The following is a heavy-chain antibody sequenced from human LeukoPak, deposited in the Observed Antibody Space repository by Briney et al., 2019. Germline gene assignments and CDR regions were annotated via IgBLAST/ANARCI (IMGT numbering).Heavy chain of an antibody. V-gene: IGHV1-8*01. CDR1: VCTLTSYD. J-gene: IGHJ5*02. CDR3: ARAKSYDFWSGNWFDP. Sequence: GASVKVSCKASVCTLTSYDINWVRQATGQGLEWMGWMNPNSGNTGYAQKFQGTVTMTRNTSISTAYMELSSLRSEDTAVYYCARAKSYDFWSGNWFDPWGQGTLVTVSS. CDR2: MNPNSGNT. D-gene: IGHD3-3*01.